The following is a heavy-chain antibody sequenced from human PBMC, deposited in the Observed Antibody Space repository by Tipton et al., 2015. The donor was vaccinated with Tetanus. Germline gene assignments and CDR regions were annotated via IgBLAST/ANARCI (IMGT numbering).Heavy chain of an antibody. J-gene: IGHJ4*02. CDR3: ARGMAEASNCGGDCYSDY. V-gene: IGHV3-21*01. CDR2: ISSSSRYI. CDR1: GFSFSTYG. Sequence: SLRLSCAASGFSFSTYGIHWVRQAPGKGLEWVSSISSSSRYIYYADSVKGRFTISRDNAKNSLYLQMTSLRAEDTAVYSCARGMAEASNCGGDCYSDYWGQGTLVTVSS. D-gene: IGHD2-21*02.